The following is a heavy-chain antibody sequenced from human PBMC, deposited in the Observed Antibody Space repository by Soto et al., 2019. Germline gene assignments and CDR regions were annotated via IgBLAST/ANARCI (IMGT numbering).Heavy chain of an antibody. CDR3: ARQEVVPADSNWFDP. V-gene: IGHV4-59*08. J-gene: IGHJ5*02. CDR2: IYYSGST. D-gene: IGHD2-2*01. Sequence: SETLSLTCAVYGVSFSGYYWSWIRQPPGKGLEWIGYIYYSGSTNYNPSLKSRVTISVDTSKNQFSLKLSSVTAADTAVYYCARQEVVPADSNWFDPWGQGTQVTVSS. CDR1: GVSFSGYY.